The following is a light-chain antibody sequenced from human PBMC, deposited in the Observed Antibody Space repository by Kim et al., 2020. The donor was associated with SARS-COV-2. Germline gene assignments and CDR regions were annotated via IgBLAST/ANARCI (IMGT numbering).Light chain of an antibody. Sequence: SASGGNRVTITCRASQRISSYLNWYQQKPGKAPNLLIYAASSLQSGVPSRFSGSGSGTDFTLTISSLQPEDFATYYCQQSYNTPYTFGQGTKLEI. CDR3: QQSYNTPYT. V-gene: IGKV1-39*01. CDR2: AAS. CDR1: QRISSY. J-gene: IGKJ2*01.